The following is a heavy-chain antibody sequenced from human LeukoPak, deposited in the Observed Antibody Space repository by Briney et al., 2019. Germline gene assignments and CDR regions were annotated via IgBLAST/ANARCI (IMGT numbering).Heavy chain of an antibody. CDR2: ISYDGSNK. CDR3: ASGGVFTASYDY. CDR1: GFTFSSYA. J-gene: IGHJ4*02. Sequence: GGSLRLSCAASGFTFSSYAMHWVRQAPGKGLEWVAVISYDGSNKYYADSVKGRFTISRDNSTNTLYLQMNSLRAEDTAAYYCASGGVFTASYDYWGQGTLVAVSS. D-gene: IGHD3-16*01. V-gene: IGHV3-30-3*01.